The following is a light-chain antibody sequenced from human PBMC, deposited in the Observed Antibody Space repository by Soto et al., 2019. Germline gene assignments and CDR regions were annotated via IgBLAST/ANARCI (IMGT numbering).Light chain of an antibody. Sequence: QAVVTQAPSLTVSPGGTVTLTCGSSTGAVTTGYYPYWYQQRPGQAPRTLIYDTHNKHSCAPARFSGSLLGGKAALTLSGAQPEDEAEYYCLLSYGGGRGVFGGGTKLTVL. CDR3: LLSYGGGRGV. CDR2: DTH. V-gene: IGLV7-46*01. CDR1: TGAVTTGYY. J-gene: IGLJ2*01.